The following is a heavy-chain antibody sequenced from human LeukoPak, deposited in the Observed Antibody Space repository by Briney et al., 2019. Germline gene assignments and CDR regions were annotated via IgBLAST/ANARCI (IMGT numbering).Heavy chain of an antibody. CDR3: ARDRGSSWAFSTFFDY. Sequence: SETLSLTCAVYGGSFSGYYWSWIRQPPGKGLEWIGEINHSGSTNYNPSLKSRVTISVDTSKNQFSLKLSSVTAADTAVYYCARDRGSSWAFSTFFDYWGQGTLVTVSS. V-gene: IGHV4-34*01. D-gene: IGHD6-13*01. CDR1: GGSFSGYY. CDR2: INHSGST. J-gene: IGHJ4*02.